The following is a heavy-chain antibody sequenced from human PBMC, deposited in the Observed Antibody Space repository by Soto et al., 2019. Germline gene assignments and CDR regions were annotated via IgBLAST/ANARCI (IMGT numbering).Heavy chain of an antibody. CDR1: GGSISSSSSY. Sequence: QLQLQESGPGLVKPSETLSLTCTVSGGSISSSSSYWGWIRQPPGKGLEWIGYIYYSGSTNYNPSPKGRVPNSGEPAKNQFPLELNPGAAADTAVYYRAGQPRGAATGTRVINWFDPWGQGALVTVSS. D-gene: IGHD6-25*01. J-gene: IGHJ5*02. CDR3: AGQPRGAATGTRVINWFDP. CDR2: IYYSGST. V-gene: IGHV4-39*01.